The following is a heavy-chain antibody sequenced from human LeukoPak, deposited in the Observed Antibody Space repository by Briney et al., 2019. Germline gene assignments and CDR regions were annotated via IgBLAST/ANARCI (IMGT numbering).Heavy chain of an antibody. D-gene: IGHD1-1*01. CDR1: GYTFTSCY. J-gene: IGHJ4*02. CDR3: ARGLYSWNDAQPVHFDY. Sequence: ASVKVSCKASGYTFTSCYMHWVRQAPGQGLEWMGIINPSGGSTSYAQKFQGRVTMTRDMSTSTVYMGLSSLRSEDTAVYYCARGLYSWNDAQPVHFDYWGQGTLVTVSS. V-gene: IGHV1-46*01. CDR2: INPSGGST.